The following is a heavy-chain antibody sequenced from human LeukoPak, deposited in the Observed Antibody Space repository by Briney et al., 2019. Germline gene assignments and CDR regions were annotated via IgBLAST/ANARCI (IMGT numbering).Heavy chain of an antibody. CDR2: IYYSGST. D-gene: IGHD3-10*01. Sequence: SETLSLTCTVSGGSISSYYWSWIRQPPGKGLEWIGYIYYSGSTNYNPSLKSRVTISVDTSKNQFSLELSSVTAADTAVYYCARGLSRGDYYGSGNDYWGQGTLVTVSS. J-gene: IGHJ4*02. V-gene: IGHV4-59*01. CDR1: GGSISSYY. CDR3: ARGLSRGDYYGSGNDY.